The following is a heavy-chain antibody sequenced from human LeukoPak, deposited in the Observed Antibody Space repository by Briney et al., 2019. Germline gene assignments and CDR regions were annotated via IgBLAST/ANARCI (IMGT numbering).Heavy chain of an antibody. Sequence: PGGSLRLSCAASGFTFSKYWMLWVRQAPGKGLESVSRINTDGTVTTCAASVKGRFTVSRDNADNTMFLQMNSVRDEDTAVYYCATKQWLAPPPDSWGQGTPVTVSS. CDR2: INTDGTVT. V-gene: IGHV3-74*01. D-gene: IGHD6-19*01. CDR3: ATKQWLAPPPDS. J-gene: IGHJ4*02. CDR1: GFTFSKYW.